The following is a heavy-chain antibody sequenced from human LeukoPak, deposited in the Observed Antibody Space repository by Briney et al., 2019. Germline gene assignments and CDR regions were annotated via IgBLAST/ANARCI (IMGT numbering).Heavy chain of an antibody. CDR2: ISGSGGST. D-gene: IGHD3-10*01. J-gene: IGHJ4*02. Sequence: GGSLRLSCAASGFTFSSYAMSWVRQAPGKGLEWVSAISGSGGSTYYADSVKGRFTISRDNSKNTLYLQMNSLRAEDTAVYYCANSAARSLDNGEDYWGQGTLVTVSS. CDR3: ANSAARSLDNGEDY. V-gene: IGHV3-23*01. CDR1: GFTFSSYA.